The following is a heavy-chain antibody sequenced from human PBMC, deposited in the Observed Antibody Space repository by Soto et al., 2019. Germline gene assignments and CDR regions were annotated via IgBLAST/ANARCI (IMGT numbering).Heavy chain of an antibody. V-gene: IGHV1-18*04. CDR2: ISTYTGDT. Sequence: QVQLVQSGAEVKRPGASVMLACKASGYTLTSYGISWVRQAPGQGLEWLGWISTYTGDTNYALKTQGRDTLTTDTSSNTAYMELRRLRSDDTAVYYCARDQGQATGWYSVDSWGQGPLVIVSS. J-gene: IGHJ5*01. D-gene: IGHD6-19*01. CDR1: GYTLTSYG. CDR3: ARDQGQATGWYSVDS.